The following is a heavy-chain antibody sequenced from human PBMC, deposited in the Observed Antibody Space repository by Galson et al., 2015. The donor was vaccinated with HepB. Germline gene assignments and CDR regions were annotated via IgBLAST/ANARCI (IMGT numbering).Heavy chain of an antibody. CDR2: ISSSSSTI. J-gene: IGHJ4*02. D-gene: IGHD4-17*01. CDR3: ARHATVCFDY. Sequence: SLRLSCAASEFTFSSYSMNWVRQAPGKGLEWVSYISSSSSTIYYADSVKGRFTISRDNAKNSLYLQMNNLRDEGTAVYYCARHATVCFDYWGQGALVTVSS. V-gene: IGHV3-48*02. CDR1: EFTFSSYS.